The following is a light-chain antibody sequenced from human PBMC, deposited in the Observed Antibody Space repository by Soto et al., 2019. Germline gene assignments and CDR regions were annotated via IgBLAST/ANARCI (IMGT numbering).Light chain of an antibody. CDR2: KAS. V-gene: IGKV1-5*03. CDR1: QTISSSW. J-gene: IGKJ1*01. Sequence: DIHMTQSPSTRSASVVDRVTVSCLASQTISSSWLAWYQQKPGKAPKVLIYKASTLESGVPSRFSGSGSGTEFTLTISSLQPDDAATYYCQQYNSYSRTFGQGTKVDIK. CDR3: QQYNSYSRT.